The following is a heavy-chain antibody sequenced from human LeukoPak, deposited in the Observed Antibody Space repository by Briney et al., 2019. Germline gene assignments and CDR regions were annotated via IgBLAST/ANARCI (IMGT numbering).Heavy chain of an antibody. V-gene: IGHV4-39*07. J-gene: IGHJ4*02. CDR3: MRLNTYGLYLDY. Sequence: PSETLSLTCSVSGDSITNTNYYWGWVRRSPEKNLEWIVSMSFNGNIFYNPSLQSRVTISPDTSKNHFSLNLRSVTAADTAIYYCMRLNTYGLYLDYWGQGRLVTVSS. D-gene: IGHD3-10*01. CDR1: GDSITNTNYY. CDR2: MSFNGNI.